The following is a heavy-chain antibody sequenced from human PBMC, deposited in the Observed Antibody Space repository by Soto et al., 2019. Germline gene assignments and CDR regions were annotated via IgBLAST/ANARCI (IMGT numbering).Heavy chain of an antibody. Sequence: EVHLLESGGGLVQPGGSLRLSCAASGFAFNTFAMSWVRQAPGMGLEWVSSISAAGGSTFYADSVKGRFTTSRDNSNNTLYLQISALIAEHTAVYYCARYCTNGVCSTRGYYYDMDVWGKGTTVTVSS. CDR2: ISAAGGST. V-gene: IGHV3-23*01. CDR3: ARYCTNGVCSTRGYYYDMDV. CDR1: GFAFNTFA. J-gene: IGHJ6*03. D-gene: IGHD2-8*01.